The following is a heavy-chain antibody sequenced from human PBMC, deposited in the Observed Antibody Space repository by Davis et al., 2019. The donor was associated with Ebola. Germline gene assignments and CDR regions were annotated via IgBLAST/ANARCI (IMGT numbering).Heavy chain of an antibody. J-gene: IGHJ4*02. CDR1: GFTFSSYW. Sequence: GESLKISCAASGFTFSSYWMSWVRQAPGKGLEWVANIKQDGSEKYYVDSVKGRFTISRDNAKNSLYLQMNSLRAGDTALYYCAKDISYDILTGYFLRGLDYWGQGTLVTVSS. CDR2: IKQDGSEK. D-gene: IGHD3-9*01. V-gene: IGHV3-7*03. CDR3: AKDISYDILTGYFLRGLDY.